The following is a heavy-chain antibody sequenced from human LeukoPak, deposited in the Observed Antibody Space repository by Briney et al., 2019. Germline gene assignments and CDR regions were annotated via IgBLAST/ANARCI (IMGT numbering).Heavy chain of an antibody. CDR2: IYYSGST. CDR1: GGSISSYY. V-gene: IGHV4-59*01. Sequence: SETLSLTCTVSGGSISSYYWSWIRQPPGKGLEWIGYIYYSGSTNYNPSLKSRVTISVDTSKNQFSLNLSSVTAADTAVYYCARADMATNPFDYWGQGTLVTVSS. D-gene: IGHD5-24*01. CDR3: ARADMATNPFDY. J-gene: IGHJ4*02.